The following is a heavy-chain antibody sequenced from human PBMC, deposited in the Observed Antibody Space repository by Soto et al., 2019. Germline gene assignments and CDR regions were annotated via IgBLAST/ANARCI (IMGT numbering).Heavy chain of an antibody. V-gene: IGHV4-59*01. CDR2: IYYSGST. D-gene: IGHD3-3*01. CDR1: GGSISIYY. CDR3: AREDFWSGYAPY. Sequence: LSLTFSVSGGSISIYYWSWIRQPPGKGLEWIGYIYYSGSTNYNPSLKSRVTISVDTSKNQFSLKLSSVTAADTAVYYCAREDFWSGYAPYWGQGTLVTVSS. J-gene: IGHJ4*02.